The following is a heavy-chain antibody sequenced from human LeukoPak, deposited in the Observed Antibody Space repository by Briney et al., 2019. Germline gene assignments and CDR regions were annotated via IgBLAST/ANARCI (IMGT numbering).Heavy chain of an antibody. CDR2: IYTSGST. CDR3: ARDRGAWFGESWFDP. CDR1: GGSISSGSYY. Sequence: PSGTLSLTCTVSGGSISSGSYYWSWIRQPAGKGLEWIGRIYTSGSTNYNPSLKSRVTISVDTSKNQFSLKLSSVTAADTAVYYCARDRGAWFGESWFDPWGQGTLVTVSS. V-gene: IGHV4-61*02. D-gene: IGHD3-10*01. J-gene: IGHJ5*02.